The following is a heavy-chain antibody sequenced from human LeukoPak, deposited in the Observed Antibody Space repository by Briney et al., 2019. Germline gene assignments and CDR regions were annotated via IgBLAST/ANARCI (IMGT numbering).Heavy chain of an antibody. V-gene: IGHV4-39*01. D-gene: IGHD3-9*01. Sequence: SETLSLTCTVSGGSISSSSYYWGWIRQPPGKGLEWIGSIYYSGCTYYNPSLKSRVTISVDTSKNQFSLKLSSVTAADTAVYYCARQGYDILTGYSKVFDYWGQGTLVTVSS. CDR1: GGSISSSSYY. CDR3: ARQGYDILTGYSKVFDY. J-gene: IGHJ4*02. CDR2: IYYSGCT.